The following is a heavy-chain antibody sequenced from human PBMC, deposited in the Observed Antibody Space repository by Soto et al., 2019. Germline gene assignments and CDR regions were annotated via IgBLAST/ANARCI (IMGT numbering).Heavy chain of an antibody. D-gene: IGHD3-22*01. CDR2: IYSGGST. CDR3: ARLHSSGYSHFDY. V-gene: IGHV3-53*01. CDR1: GFTVSSIY. Sequence: EVQLVESGGGLIQPGGSLRLSCAASGFTVSSIYMSWVRQAPGKGLEWVSVIYSGGSTYYADSVKGRFTISRDNSKNTLYLQMNSLRAEDTAVYYCARLHSSGYSHFDYWGQGTLVTVSS. J-gene: IGHJ4*02.